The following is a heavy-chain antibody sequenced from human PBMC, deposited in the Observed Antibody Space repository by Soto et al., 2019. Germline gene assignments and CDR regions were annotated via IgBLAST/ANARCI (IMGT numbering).Heavy chain of an antibody. Sequence: ASVKVSCKPSGYTFTDYHIHWVRQAPGQGLEFMGWINANNGGAGSAQQFQGRVTATRDTSISTAYMELSNLRSDDTAVYYCAREGGSDYTETKNNSFDTWGQGTRVTVSS. CDR2: INANNGGA. V-gene: IGHV1-2*02. D-gene: IGHD6-25*01. CDR3: AREGGSDYTETKNNSFDT. CDR1: GYTFTDYH. J-gene: IGHJ5*02.